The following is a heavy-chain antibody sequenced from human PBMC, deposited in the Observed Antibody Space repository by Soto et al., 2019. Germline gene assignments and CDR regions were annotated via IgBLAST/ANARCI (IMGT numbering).Heavy chain of an antibody. CDR1: GFTVSSKY. V-gene: IGHV3-53*01. Sequence: GGSLRLSCAASGFTVSSKYMSWVRQAPGKGLEWVSIIYSGGNTYYAESLRGRFTISRDSSKNTLFLQMNSLRVDDTAVYYCARGTLANLNDYWGQGTLVTVSS. CDR3: ARGTLANLNDY. CDR2: IYSGGNT. D-gene: IGHD1-1*01. J-gene: IGHJ4*02.